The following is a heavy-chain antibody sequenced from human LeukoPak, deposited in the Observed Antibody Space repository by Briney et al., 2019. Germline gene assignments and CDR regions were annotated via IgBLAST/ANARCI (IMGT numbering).Heavy chain of an antibody. CDR3: GRGSVGFGELNY. D-gene: IGHD3-10*01. V-gene: IGHV3-30-3*01. J-gene: IGHJ4*02. CDR2: ISYDGSNK. Sequence: GSLRLSCAASGFTLSSYAMHWVRRAPGQRLEWVAVISYDGSNKFYADSVKGRFTLSRDNSKNTLYLQMNSLRIEDTAVYYCGRGSVGFGELNYWGQGTLVTVSS. CDR1: GFTLSSYA.